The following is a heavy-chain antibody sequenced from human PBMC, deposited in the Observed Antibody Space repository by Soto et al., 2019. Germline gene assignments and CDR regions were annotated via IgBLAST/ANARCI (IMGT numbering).Heavy chain of an antibody. CDR2: IIPQFPTP. J-gene: IGHJ4*02. V-gene: IGHV1-69*01. CDR3: ARDAADTPMVY. Sequence: QVPLVQSGAEVRKPRSSVRVSCKSSGGIFRSNAISWVRQAPGQGLEWMGAIIPQFPTPYYAQKFQGRVTITADESSSTAYMALNSLRSDDTAVYFCARDAADTPMVYWGQGTLLTVSS. D-gene: IGHD5-18*01. CDR1: GGIFRSNA.